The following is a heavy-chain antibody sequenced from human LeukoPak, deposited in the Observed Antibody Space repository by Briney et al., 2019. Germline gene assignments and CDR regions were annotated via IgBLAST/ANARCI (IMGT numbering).Heavy chain of an antibody. CDR2: IYHSGST. CDR1: GYSISSGYY. V-gene: IGHV4-38-2*02. Sequence: SETLSLTCTVSGYSISSGYYWGWIRQPPGKGLEWIGSIYHSGSTYYNPSLKSRVTISVDTSKNQFSLKLSSVTAADTAVYYCASEQWLVRGYFDYWGQGTLVTVSS. CDR3: ASEQWLVRGYFDY. D-gene: IGHD6-19*01. J-gene: IGHJ4*02.